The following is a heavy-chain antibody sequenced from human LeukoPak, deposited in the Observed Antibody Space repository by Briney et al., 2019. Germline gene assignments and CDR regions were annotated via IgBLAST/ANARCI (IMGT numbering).Heavy chain of an antibody. CDR2: IVVGSGNT. CDR3: AAGLVGYCSGGSCGAFDI. J-gene: IGHJ3*02. V-gene: IGHV1-58*01. D-gene: IGHD2-15*01. CDR1: GFTFTSSA. Sequence: EASVKVSCKASGFTFTSSAVQWVRQARGQRLEWIGWIVVGSGNTNYAQKFQERVTITRDMSTSTAYMELSSLRSEDTAVYYCAAGLVGYCSGGSCGAFDIWGQGTMVTVSS.